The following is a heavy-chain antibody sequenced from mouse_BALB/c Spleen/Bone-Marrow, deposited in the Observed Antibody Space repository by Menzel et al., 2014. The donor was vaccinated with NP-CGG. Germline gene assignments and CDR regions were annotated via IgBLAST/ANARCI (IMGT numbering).Heavy chain of an antibody. D-gene: IGHD1-1*01. J-gene: IGHJ4*01. CDR3: ARNYYGYYYALDY. Sequence: QVQLKQSGAELVKPGASVKMSCKASGYTFTSYNMHWVKQTPGQGLEWIGAIYPGNGDTSYNQKFKGKATLTADKSSSTAYMLLSSLTSEDPAVYYCARNYYGYYYALDYWGQGTSVTVSS. V-gene: IGHV1-12*01. CDR2: IYPGNGDT. CDR1: GYTFTSYN.